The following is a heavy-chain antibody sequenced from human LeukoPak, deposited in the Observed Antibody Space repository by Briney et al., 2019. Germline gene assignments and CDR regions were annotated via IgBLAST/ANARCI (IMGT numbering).Heavy chain of an antibody. J-gene: IGHJ6*04. Sequence: GGSLRLSCATSGFTFSNTFLNWVRQAPGKGLQYVSSIDTVDYTYYADSVKGRFTISRDNAKNSLYLQMNSLRAEDTAVYYCAELGITMIGGVWGKGTTVTISS. D-gene: IGHD3-10*02. CDR3: AELGITMIGGV. CDR1: GFTFSNTF. V-gene: IGHV3-69-1*02. CDR2: IDTVDYT.